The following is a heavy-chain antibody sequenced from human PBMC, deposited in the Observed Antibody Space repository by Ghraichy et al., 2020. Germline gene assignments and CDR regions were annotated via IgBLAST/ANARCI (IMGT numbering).Heavy chain of an antibody. V-gene: IGHV5-51*01. J-gene: IGHJ2*01. CDR1: GYSFTSYW. CDR3: ARLPYGGNSGWYFDL. D-gene: IGHD4-23*01. CDR2: IYPGDSDT. Sequence: GESLNISCKGSGYSFTSYWIGWVRQMPGKGLEWMGIIYPGDSDTRYSPSFQGQVTISADKSISTAYLQWSSLKASDTTMYYCARLPYGGNSGWYFDLWGRGTLVTVSS.